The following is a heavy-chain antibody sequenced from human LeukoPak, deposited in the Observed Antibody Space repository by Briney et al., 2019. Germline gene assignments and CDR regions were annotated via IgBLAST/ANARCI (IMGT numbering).Heavy chain of an antibody. J-gene: IGHJ4*02. D-gene: IGHD4-17*01. CDR3: AKETLAVTSYFDD. CDR1: GFTFSSYA. V-gene: IGHV3-23*01. Sequence: GESLRLSCAASGFTFSSYAMSRVRQAPGQGLEWVSAISGSGGSTYYADSAKGRFTIFRGNSKSTLYLQMNSLRAEDTAVYYCAKETLAVTSYFDDWGQGTLVSVSS. CDR2: ISGSGGST.